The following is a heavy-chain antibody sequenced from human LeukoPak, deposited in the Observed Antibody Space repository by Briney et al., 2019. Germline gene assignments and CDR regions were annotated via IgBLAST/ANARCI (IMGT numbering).Heavy chain of an antibody. Sequence: SETLSLTCTVSGGSLSSGGYYWSWLRQHPGKGLEWIGYIYYSGSTYYNPSLKSRVTISVDTSKNQFSLKLSSVTAADTAVYYCASSGYSYRFDYWGQGTLVTVS. D-gene: IGHD5-18*01. V-gene: IGHV4-31*03. J-gene: IGHJ4*02. CDR2: IYYSGST. CDR1: GGSLSSGGYY. CDR3: ASSGYSYRFDY.